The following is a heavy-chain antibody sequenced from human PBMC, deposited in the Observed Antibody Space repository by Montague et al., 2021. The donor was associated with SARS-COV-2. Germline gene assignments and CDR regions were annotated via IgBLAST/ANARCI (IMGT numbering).Heavy chain of an antibody. CDR3: SSSTGGTGWLVL. CDR2: ISSSRRYI. Sequence: SLRLSCAASGFTTSGYGMNWVRQAPGKGLEWVSSISSSRRYIYYAGSVKGRFTISRDDAKNSLYLQMNSLRAEDTAVYYCSSSTGGTGWLVLWGQGTLVTVSS. V-gene: IGHV3-21*01. J-gene: IGHJ4*02. D-gene: IGHD6-19*01. CDR1: GFTTSGYG.